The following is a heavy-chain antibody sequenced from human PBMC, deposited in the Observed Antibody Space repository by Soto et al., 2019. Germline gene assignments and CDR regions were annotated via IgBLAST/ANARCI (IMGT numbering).Heavy chain of an antibody. Sequence: EVQLLESGGGFVQRGGSLRLSCAASGFTFSSYAMTWVRQAPGKGLEWVSAVSETAGSTFYADSVKGRFTISRDNSKNMLYLQMTSLRAEDTARYYCAKGGRRRGSYPPLDSWGQGTLVTVSS. J-gene: IGHJ4*02. CDR3: AKGGRRRGSYPPLDS. CDR2: VSETAGST. CDR1: GFTFSSYA. V-gene: IGHV3-23*01. D-gene: IGHD1-26*01.